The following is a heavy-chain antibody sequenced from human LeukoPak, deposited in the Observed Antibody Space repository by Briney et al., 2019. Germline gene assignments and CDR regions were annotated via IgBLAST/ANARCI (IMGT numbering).Heavy chain of an antibody. CDR1: GGSISRSNW. Sequence: SGTLSLTCTVSGGSISRSNWWSWVRQPPGKGLEWIGEIHDTGSTNYNPPLKSQVTMSLDKSKNQFSLNLNSVTAADTAVYYCATYYDILSGYTFDYWGQGTLVAVSS. CDR2: IHDTGST. J-gene: IGHJ4*02. CDR3: ATYYDILSGYTFDY. D-gene: IGHD3-9*01. V-gene: IGHV4-4*02.